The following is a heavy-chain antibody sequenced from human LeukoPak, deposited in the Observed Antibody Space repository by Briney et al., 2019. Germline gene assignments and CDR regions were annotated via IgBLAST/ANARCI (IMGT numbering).Heavy chain of an antibody. CDR3: AKEYYYGSGSYYPLFDY. J-gene: IGHJ4*02. CDR1: GFTFSSHG. V-gene: IGHV3-30*18. CDR2: ISYDGSNK. D-gene: IGHD3-10*01. Sequence: GGSLRLSCAASGFTFSSHGMHWVRQAPGKGLEWVAVISYDGSNKYYADSVKGRFTISRDNSKNTLYLQMNSLRAEDTAVYYCAKEYYYGSGSYYPLFDYWGQGTLVTVSS.